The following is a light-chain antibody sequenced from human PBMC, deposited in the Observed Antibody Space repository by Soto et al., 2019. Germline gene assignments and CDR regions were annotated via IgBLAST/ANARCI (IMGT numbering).Light chain of an antibody. V-gene: IGKV4-1*01. J-gene: IGKJ1*01. Sequence: DIVMTQSPDSLAVSLGERATINCKSSQSVLYSSNNKNYLAWYQQKPGQPPKLLIYWASTRESGVPDRFSGSGSGTDFPLTISSLQAEDVADYYCQQYNSTPQTFGQGTKVEIK. CDR1: QSVLYSSNNKNY. CDR3: QQYNSTPQT. CDR2: WAS.